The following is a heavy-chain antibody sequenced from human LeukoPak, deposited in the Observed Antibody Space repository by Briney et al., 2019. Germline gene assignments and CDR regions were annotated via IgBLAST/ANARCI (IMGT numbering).Heavy chain of an antibody. CDR1: GGTFSSYA. J-gene: IGHJ6*04. CDR3: ARGSCTGEFLYYGMDV. V-gene: IGHV1-69*13. D-gene: IGHD3-10*01. Sequence: EASVKVSCKASGGTFSSYAISWVRQAPGQGLEWMGGIIPIFGTANYAQKFQGRVTITADESTSTAYMELSSLRSEDTAVYYCARGSCTGEFLYYGMDVWGKGTTVTVSS. CDR2: IIPIFGTA.